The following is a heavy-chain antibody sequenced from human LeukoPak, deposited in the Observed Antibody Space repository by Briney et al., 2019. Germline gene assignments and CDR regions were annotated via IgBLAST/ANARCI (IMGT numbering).Heavy chain of an antibody. Sequence: SGGSLRLSCAASGFTVSSNYMSWVCQAPGKGLEWVSVIYSGGSTYYADSVKGRFTISKNTLYLQMNSLRAEDTAVYYCARAARLRWPYFDYWGQGTLVTVSS. CDR3: ARAARLRWPYFDY. CDR1: GFTVSSNY. D-gene: IGHD4-23*01. CDR2: IYSGGST. J-gene: IGHJ4*02. V-gene: IGHV3-53*01.